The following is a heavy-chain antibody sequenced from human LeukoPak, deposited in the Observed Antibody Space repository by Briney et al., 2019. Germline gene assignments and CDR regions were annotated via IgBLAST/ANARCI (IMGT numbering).Heavy chain of an antibody. CDR2: ITGTGGST. D-gene: IGHD6-19*01. J-gene: IGHJ4*02. CDR1: GFSLSTYG. Sequence: GGSLRLSCAASGFSLSTYGVSGVRQPPAKGLEWVSGITGTGGSTYYADSVKGRFTVSRDTSKNTLYLQMNSLRAEDTAIYYCAKDHGTAVAGFYYWGQGTLVTVSS. V-gene: IGHV3-23*01. CDR3: AKDHGTAVAGFYY.